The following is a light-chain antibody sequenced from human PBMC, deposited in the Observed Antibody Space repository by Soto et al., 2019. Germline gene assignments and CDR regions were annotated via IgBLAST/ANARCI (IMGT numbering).Light chain of an antibody. CDR1: SSDIGGYYY. J-gene: IGLJ1*01. CDR2: QVT. CDR3: TSYSSSDIFYV. V-gene: IGLV2-14*01. Sequence: SVLTQPASVSGSPGQSITFSCTGTSSDIGGYYYVSWYQHHPGKAPKLLIYQVTNRPSRVSNRFSGSKSGNTASLTISGLQADDEADYYCTSYSSSDIFYVFGTGTKVTVL.